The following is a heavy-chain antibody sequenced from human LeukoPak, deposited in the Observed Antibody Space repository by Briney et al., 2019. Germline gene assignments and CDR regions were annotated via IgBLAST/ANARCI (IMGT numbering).Heavy chain of an antibody. Sequence: SETPSLTCTVSGYSISSGYYWGWIRQPPGKGLKWIGSIYHSGSTYYNPSLKSRVTISVDTSKNQLSLKLNSVTAADTAVYYCARDAVTSNDAFDIWGQGTMVTVSS. D-gene: IGHD4-17*01. J-gene: IGHJ3*02. CDR1: GYSISSGYY. CDR2: IYHSGST. CDR3: ARDAVTSNDAFDI. V-gene: IGHV4-38-2*02.